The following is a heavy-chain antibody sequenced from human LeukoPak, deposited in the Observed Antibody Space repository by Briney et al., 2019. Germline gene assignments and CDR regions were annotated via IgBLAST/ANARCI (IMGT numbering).Heavy chain of an antibody. D-gene: IGHD3-10*01. CDR1: GFTFSTYSMT. J-gene: IGHJ4*02. V-gene: IGHV4-59*05. Sequence: GSLRLSCAASGFTFSTYSMTWVRQAPGKGLEWIGRIYIFSGSTNYNPSLKSRVTISVDTSKNQFSLKLTSVTAADTAVYYCAANSADYNTLGSSYKVWGQGTLVTVSS. CDR2: IYIFSGST. CDR3: AANSADYNTLGSSYKV.